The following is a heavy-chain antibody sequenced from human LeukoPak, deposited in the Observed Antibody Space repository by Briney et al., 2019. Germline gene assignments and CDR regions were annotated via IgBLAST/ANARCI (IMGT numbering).Heavy chain of an antibody. Sequence: GGSLRLSCAAPGFTFSSYWMHWVRQAPGKGLVWVSGANSDGSTTAYADSVKSRFTISRDNAKNTLYLQMNSLRAEDTAVYYCATNIVGPTLDYWGQGTLVTVSS. D-gene: IGHD1-26*01. V-gene: IGHV3-74*01. CDR1: GFTFSSYW. CDR3: ATNIVGPTLDY. J-gene: IGHJ4*02. CDR2: ANSDGSTT.